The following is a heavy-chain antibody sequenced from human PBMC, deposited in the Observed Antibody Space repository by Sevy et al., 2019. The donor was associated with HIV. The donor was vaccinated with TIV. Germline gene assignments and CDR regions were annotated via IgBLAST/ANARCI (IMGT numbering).Heavy chain of an antibody. J-gene: IGHJ3*02. D-gene: IGHD2-8*01. Sequence: GGSLRLSCAASGFVFSSYAMHWVRQAPGKGLEWVAVISYDGSNKDYADSVKGRFTISRDNSNSALYLQMNSLRAEDTAVYHCARERRIIMLRDVYDAFDIWGQGTMVTVSS. V-gene: IGHV3-30*04. CDR3: ARERRIIMLRDVYDAFDI. CDR1: GFVFSSYA. CDR2: ISYDGSNK.